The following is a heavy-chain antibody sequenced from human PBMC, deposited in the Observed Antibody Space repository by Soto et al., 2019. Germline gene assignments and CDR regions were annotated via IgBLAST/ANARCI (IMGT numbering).Heavy chain of an antibody. CDR3: ATPIVAFY. CDR1: GYTFTSYA. V-gene: IGHV1-3*01. Sequence: QVQLVQSGAEVKKPGASVKVSCKASGYTFTSYAIHWVSQAPGQRLEWMGWINAGNGNTKYSQKFQGRVIITRDTSAGTAYMELRSLRSEDTAVYYCATPIVAFYWGQGTLVTVSS. D-gene: IGHD5-12*01. J-gene: IGHJ4*02. CDR2: INAGNGNT.